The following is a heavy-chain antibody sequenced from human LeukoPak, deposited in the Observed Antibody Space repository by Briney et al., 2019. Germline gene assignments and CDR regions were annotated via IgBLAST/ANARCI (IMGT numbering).Heavy chain of an antibody. D-gene: IGHD5-12*01. V-gene: IGHV3-30*04. CDR2: ISYDGSKK. CDR1: GFTFSTYA. Sequence: GGSLGLSCAASGFTFSTYAMHWVRQAPGKGLEWVTIISYDGSKKYYADSVRGRFTISRDNSKNTLYLQMNSLRLEDTALYYCAGGDPYRGYDYPGVWGQGTLVTVSS. J-gene: IGHJ4*02. CDR3: AGGDPYRGYDYPGV.